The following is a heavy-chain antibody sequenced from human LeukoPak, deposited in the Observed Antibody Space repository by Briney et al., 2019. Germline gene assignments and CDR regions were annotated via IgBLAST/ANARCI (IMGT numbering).Heavy chain of an antibody. J-gene: IGHJ4*02. CDR1: GYTFTSYG. CDR2: MNPKSGNT. Sequence: ASVKVSCKASGYTFTSYGISWVRQVTGQGLEWMGWMNPKSGNTGYAQKFQGRVTITRNTSISTAYMEVSSLRYEDTAVYYGARGKEPVAGSLSHFDYWGQGTLVTVSS. D-gene: IGHD6-19*01. V-gene: IGHV1-8*03. CDR3: ARGKEPVAGSLSHFDY.